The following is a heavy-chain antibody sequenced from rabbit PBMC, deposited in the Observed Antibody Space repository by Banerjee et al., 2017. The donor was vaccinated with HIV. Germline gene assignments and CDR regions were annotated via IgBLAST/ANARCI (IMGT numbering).Heavy chain of an antibody. J-gene: IGHJ3*01. V-gene: IGHV1S45*01. CDR1: GFSFSNKAV. CDR2: INAVTGKA. CDR3: ARDTYSSFSSYGMDL. D-gene: IGHD6-1*01. Sequence: QEQLVESGGGLVRPEGSLKLSCTASGFSFSNKAVMCWVRQAPGKGLQWIACINAVTGKAVYATWAKGRFTFSKTSSTTVTLQMTSLTAADTATYFCARDTYSSFSSYGMDLWGQGTLVTVS.